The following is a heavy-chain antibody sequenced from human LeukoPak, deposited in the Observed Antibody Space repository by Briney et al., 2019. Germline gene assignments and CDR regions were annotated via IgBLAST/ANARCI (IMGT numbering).Heavy chain of an antibody. CDR2: IYSGTI. CDR3: ARRAGAYSHPYDY. J-gene: IGHJ4*02. CDR1: AFTFSTYS. V-gene: IGHV3-53*01. D-gene: IGHD4-23*01. Sequence: GGSLRLSCAASAFTFSTYSMHWVRQAPGRGLEWVSFIYSGTIHYSDSVKGRFTISRDNSKNTLYLQMNSLRAEDTAVYYCARRAGAYSHPYDYWGQGTLVTVSS.